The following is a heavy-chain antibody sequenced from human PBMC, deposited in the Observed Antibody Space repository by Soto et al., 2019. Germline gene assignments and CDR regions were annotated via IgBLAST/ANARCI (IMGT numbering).Heavy chain of an antibody. CDR2: IIPIFGTA. CDR1: GGTFSSYA. D-gene: IGHD6-13*01. J-gene: IGHJ4*02. Sequence: GASVKVSCKASGGTFSSYAISWLRQAPGQGLEWMGGIIPIFGTANYAQKFQGRVTITADKSTSTAYMELSSLRSEDTAVYYCARLLAAAGLIDYWGQGTLVTVSS. V-gene: IGHV1-69*06. CDR3: ARLLAAAGLIDY.